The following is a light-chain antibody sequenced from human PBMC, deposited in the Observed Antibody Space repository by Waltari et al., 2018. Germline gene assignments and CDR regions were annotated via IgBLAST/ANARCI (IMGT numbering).Light chain of an antibody. V-gene: IGKV1-5*03. CDR3: QESYSTTWT. Sequence: DIQMTQSPSTLSASVGDRVTITCRASQSISSWLAWYQQKPGKAPKLLIYKASSLESGVPSRFSGSGSGTEFTLTISSLQPDDFATYYCQESYSTTWTFGPGTKVEIK. CDR1: QSISSW. J-gene: IGKJ1*01. CDR2: KAS.